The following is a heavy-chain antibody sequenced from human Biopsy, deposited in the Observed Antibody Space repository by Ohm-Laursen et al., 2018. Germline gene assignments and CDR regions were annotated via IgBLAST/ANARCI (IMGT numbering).Heavy chain of an antibody. CDR2: IKQDGSET. D-gene: IGHD3-10*01. Sequence: SLRLSCAAPGFTFSSYWMSWVRQAPGKGLEWVANIKQDGSETYFVDSVKGRFTISRDSAKSSLYLQMNSLRAEDTAVYYCAGSMTTMVRRRSYYFDYWGQGTLVTVSS. J-gene: IGHJ4*02. CDR1: GFTFSSYW. CDR3: AGSMTTMVRRRSYYFDY. V-gene: IGHV3-7*01.